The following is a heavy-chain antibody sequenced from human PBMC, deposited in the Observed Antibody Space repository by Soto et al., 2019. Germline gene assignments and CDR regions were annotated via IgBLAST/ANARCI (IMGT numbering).Heavy chain of an antibody. CDR2: ISSSGGST. J-gene: IGHJ6*02. D-gene: IGHD6-13*01. V-gene: IGHV3-23*01. CDR3: MRPSSRSSTYFYFGMDV. CDR1: GFTFSSYA. Sequence: PGGSLRLSCAASGFTFSSYAMSWVRQAPGKGLEWVSGISSSGGSTYYADSVKGRFTISRDNSKNTLFLRMNRPRVEDTAVYYCMRPSSRSSTYFYFGMDVWGQGTPVTVSS.